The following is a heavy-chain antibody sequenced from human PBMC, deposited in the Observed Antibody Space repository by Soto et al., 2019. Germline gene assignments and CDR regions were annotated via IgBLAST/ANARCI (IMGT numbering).Heavy chain of an antibody. J-gene: IGHJ6*01. D-gene: IGHD2-2*01. CDR2: IWYDGSNK. Sequence: QVQLVESGGGVVQPGRSLRLSCAASGFTFSSYGMHWVRQAPGKGLEWVAVIWYDGSNKYYADSVKGRFTISRDNSKNTLYLQMNSLRAEDTAVYYCARDKGYCSSTSCQGYYYYYGMDVW. CDR3: ARDKGYCSSTSCQGYYYYYGMDV. V-gene: IGHV3-33*01. CDR1: GFTFSSYG.